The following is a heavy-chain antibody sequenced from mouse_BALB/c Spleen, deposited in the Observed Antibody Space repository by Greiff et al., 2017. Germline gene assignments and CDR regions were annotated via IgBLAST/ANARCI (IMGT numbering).Heavy chain of an antibody. J-gene: IGHJ3*01. V-gene: IGHV14-3*02. CDR2: IDPANGNT. D-gene: IGHD2-4*01. CDR1: GFNIKDTY. Sequence: EVQLVESGAELVKPGASVKLSCTASGFNIKDTYMHWVKQRPEQGLEWIGRIDPANGNTKYDPKFQGKATITADTSSNTAYLQLSSLTSEDTAVYYCARDDYDPAWLAYWGQGTLVTVSA. CDR3: ARDDYDPAWLAY.